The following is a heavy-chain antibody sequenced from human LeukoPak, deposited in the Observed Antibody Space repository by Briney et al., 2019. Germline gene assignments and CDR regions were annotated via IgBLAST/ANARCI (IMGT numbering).Heavy chain of an antibody. CDR1: GFTFSTYG. D-gene: IGHD5-12*01. J-gene: IGHJ4*02. Sequence: GGSLRLSCAASGFTFSTYGMIWVCQAPGKGLEWLSYISRSSDSIKYADSVKGRFTSSRDNAKNSLYLQMNSLRAEDTAVYYCAKSRIGFSGQLDHWGQGALITVSS. CDR3: AKSRIGFSGQLDH. CDR2: ISRSSDSI. V-gene: IGHV3-48*04.